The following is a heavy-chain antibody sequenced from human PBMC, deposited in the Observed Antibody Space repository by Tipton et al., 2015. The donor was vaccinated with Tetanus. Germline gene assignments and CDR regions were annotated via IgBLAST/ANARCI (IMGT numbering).Heavy chain of an antibody. D-gene: IGHD3-10*01. V-gene: IGHV4-61*01. Sequence: TLSLTCTVSGGSVSSGNYFWTWIRQSPGTGLEWIGNIYDSGSTIYNPSLKSRVTISKDTSKNQFSLKLSSVTAADTAVYYCARGITMVRGVDYWGQGTLVTVSS. CDR3: ARGITMVRGVDY. J-gene: IGHJ4*02. CDR1: GGSVSSGNYF. CDR2: IYDSGST.